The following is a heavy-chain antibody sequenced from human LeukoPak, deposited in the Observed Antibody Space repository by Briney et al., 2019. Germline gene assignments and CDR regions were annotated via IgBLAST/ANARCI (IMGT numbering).Heavy chain of an antibody. V-gene: IGHV3-23*01. Sequence: PGGSLRLSCAASGFTFSSYAMSWVRQAPGKGLEWVSAISGSGCSTYYADSVKGLFTISRDNSKNTLYLQMNSLRAEDTAVYYCAKATMIVVVAAGIDIWGQGTMVTVSS. CDR3: AKATMIVVVAAGIDI. D-gene: IGHD3-22*01. CDR2: ISGSGCST. CDR1: GFTFSSYA. J-gene: IGHJ3*02.